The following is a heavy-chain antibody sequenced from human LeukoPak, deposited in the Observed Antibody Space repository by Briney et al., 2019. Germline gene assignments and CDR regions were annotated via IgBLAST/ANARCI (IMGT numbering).Heavy chain of an antibody. Sequence: SETLSLTCTVSGGSLSSYYWSWLRQPPGEGLEGIGYIYYSGRTNYNPSLTSRGTISVDTSTTQFSLKLSSVTAADTAVYYCARATAMVRGYNWFDPWGQGTLVTVSS. D-gene: IGHD3-10*01. J-gene: IGHJ5*02. V-gene: IGHV4-59*01. CDR2: IYYSGRT. CDR3: ARATAMVRGYNWFDP. CDR1: GGSLSSYY.